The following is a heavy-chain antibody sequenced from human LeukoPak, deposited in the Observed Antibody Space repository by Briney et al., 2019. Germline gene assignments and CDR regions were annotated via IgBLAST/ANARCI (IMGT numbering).Heavy chain of an antibody. J-gene: IGHJ4*02. D-gene: IGHD5-24*01. V-gene: IGHV4-59*01. CDR1: GDSMSYYY. CDR2: MYYTGRN. Sequence: SETLSLTCTVSGDSMSYYYWRWIRQTPGKGLEWLGYMYYTGRNKYNPSLKSRVTFSLDMSKNQFSLKLDSVTAADTAMYYCTRITIHGNSDYWGQGTLVTVSS. CDR3: TRITIHGNSDY.